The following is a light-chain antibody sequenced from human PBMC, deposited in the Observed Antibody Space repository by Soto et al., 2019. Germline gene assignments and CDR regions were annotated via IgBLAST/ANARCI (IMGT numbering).Light chain of an antibody. CDR1: QSISRS. V-gene: IGKV1-5*01. CDR2: DVS. Sequence: DIQMTQYPSTLSAYVGDRVTITCRASQSISRSLAWYQHQPGKAPKLLIYDVSSLESGVPSRFSGFGSGTEFTLYINNLHPADFGTYYCQQFYMGWTFGQGTKVDLK. CDR3: QQFYMGWT. J-gene: IGKJ1*01.